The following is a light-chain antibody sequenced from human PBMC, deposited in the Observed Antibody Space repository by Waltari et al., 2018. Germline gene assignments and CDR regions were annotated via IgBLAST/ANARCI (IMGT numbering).Light chain of an antibody. CDR2: EGS. V-gene: IGLV2-14*01. J-gene: IGLJ2*01. CDR1: SRDVGGYNY. Sequence: QSALTQPASVSGSPGQSITISCTGTSRDVGGYNYVSWYQQHPGKAPKLMIYEGSNRPSGVSKRFSGSKSGNTASLTISGLQAEYEADYYCSSYTSSSTLKVFGGGTKLTVL. CDR3: SSYTSSSTLKV.